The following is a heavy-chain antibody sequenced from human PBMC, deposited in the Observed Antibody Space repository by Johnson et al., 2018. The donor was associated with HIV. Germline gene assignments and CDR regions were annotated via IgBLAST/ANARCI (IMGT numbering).Heavy chain of an antibody. CDR3: ARDWHDYVWGSYRPEDDAFDI. CDR2: ISYNGTNT. J-gene: IGHJ3*02. V-gene: IGHV3-30*03. D-gene: IGHD3-16*02. CDR1: GFTFSSYG. Sequence: QMLLVESGGGVVQPGRSLRLSCVASGFTFSSYGMHWVRQTPGKGLEWVAVISYNGTNTLYADSVKGRSTISRDTSKNTMYRQRNSLRAEDTAGYYCARDWHDYVWGSYRPEDDAFDIWGQGTMVTVSS.